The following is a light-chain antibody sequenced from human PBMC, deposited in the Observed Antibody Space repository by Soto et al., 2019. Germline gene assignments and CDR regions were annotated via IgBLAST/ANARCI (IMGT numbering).Light chain of an antibody. Sequence: QSALTQPASVSGSPGQSITISCTGTSSDVSGYNYVSWYQQHPGKAPKLMIYDVSNRPSGVSNRFSGSKSGNTASLTISGLQAEDDADYYCSSYTSSSTYVFGTGTKVTVL. CDR1: SSDVSGYNY. J-gene: IGLJ1*01. CDR3: SSYTSSSTYV. V-gene: IGLV2-14*01. CDR2: DVS.